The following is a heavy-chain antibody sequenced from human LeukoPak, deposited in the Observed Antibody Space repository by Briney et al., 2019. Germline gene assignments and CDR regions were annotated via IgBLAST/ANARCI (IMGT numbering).Heavy chain of an antibody. J-gene: IGHJ4*02. CDR3: AKDNRAVAGRRIVVVISTDFDY. Sequence: PGGSLRLSCTASGFTFDDYAMHWVRQAPGKGLEWVSGISWNSGSVGYADSVKGRFTISRDNAKNSLYLQMNSLRAEDTAFYYCAKDNRAVAGRRIVVVISTDFDYWGQGTLVTVSS. CDR1: GFTFDDYA. CDR2: ISWNSGSV. V-gene: IGHV3-9*01. D-gene: IGHD3-22*01.